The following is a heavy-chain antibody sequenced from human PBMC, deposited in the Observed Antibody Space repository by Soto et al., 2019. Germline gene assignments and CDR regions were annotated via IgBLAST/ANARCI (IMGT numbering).Heavy chain of an antibody. CDR2: VVPILGTP. Sequence: QVQLVQSGAEVKEPGSSVKVSCEASGGSFETFIMNWVRQTPGRGLEWMGGVVPILGTPTYAERFKGKVKISPTRSAGTTQMEGTSLRSEDSGIYYCARNGPYGSSRSGMDVWGQGTTVIVSS. V-gene: IGHV1-69*16. J-gene: IGHJ6*02. D-gene: IGHD3-10*01. CDR3: ARNGPYGSSRSGMDV. CDR1: GGSFETFI.